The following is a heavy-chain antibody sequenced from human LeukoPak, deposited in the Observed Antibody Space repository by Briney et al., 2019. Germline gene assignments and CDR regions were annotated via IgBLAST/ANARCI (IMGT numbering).Heavy chain of an antibody. CDR1: GFTFSTYG. Sequence: PGGSLTLSCAASGFTFSTYGINCVRHTPGRGLECVSYISSGSNTIKYANPEKGRFTISTDDDKNSPYLQMDNMRSEDRAVYYFARETGYIDYWGEGTPFSVSS. J-gene: IGHJ4*02. V-gene: IGHV3-48*01. CDR3: ARETGYIDY. D-gene: IGHD3-9*01. CDR2: ISSGSNTI.